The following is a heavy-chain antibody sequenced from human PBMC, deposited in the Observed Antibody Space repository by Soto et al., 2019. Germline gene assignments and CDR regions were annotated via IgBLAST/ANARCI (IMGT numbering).Heavy chain of an antibody. J-gene: IGHJ4*02. D-gene: IGHD5-18*01. CDR2: ISYDGSNK. V-gene: IGHV3-30-3*01. Sequence: QVQLVESGGGVVQPGRSLRLSCAASGFTFSSYAMHWVRQAPGKGLEWVAVISYDGSNKYYADSVKGRFIISRDNSKNTLYMQRTSLRAEDTAVYYCASSPPCDLIQDYFDYWGQGTLVTVSS. CDR1: GFTFSSYA. CDR3: ASSPPCDLIQDYFDY.